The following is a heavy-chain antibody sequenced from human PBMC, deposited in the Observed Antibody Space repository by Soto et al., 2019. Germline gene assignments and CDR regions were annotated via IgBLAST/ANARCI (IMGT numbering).Heavy chain of an antibody. CDR3: ARDWHYYDSSGYPRAYGMDV. CDR2: IYYSGNT. V-gene: IGHV4-59*01. J-gene: IGHJ6*02. Sequence: SETLSLTCTVSGGSISPYYWSWIRQPPGKGLEWIGYIYYSGNTEYNPSLKSRVTISVDTSKNQFSLKLSSVTAADTAVYYCARDWHYYDSSGYPRAYGMDVWGQGTTVTVSS. D-gene: IGHD3-22*01. CDR1: GGSISPYY.